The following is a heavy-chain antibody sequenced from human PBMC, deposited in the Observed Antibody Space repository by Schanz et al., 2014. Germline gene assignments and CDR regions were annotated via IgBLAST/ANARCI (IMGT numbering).Heavy chain of an antibody. D-gene: IGHD2-21*01. J-gene: IGHJ5*02. CDR2: IGYLGDT. CDR1: GFTLSNSD. CDR3: ARDLEGYDGGGGGFDP. Sequence: VQLLESGGGLVQPGGSLRLSCAASGFTLSNSDMHWVRQGTGKGLEWVSTIGYLGDTYYPDSVKGRFTISRDNSKNTLYLQMNTLRAEDTAVYYCARDLEGYDGGGGGFDPWGQGTLVTVSS. V-gene: IGHV3-13*01.